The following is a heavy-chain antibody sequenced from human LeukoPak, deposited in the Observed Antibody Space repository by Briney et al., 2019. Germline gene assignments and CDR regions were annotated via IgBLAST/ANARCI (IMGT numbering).Heavy chain of an antibody. J-gene: IGHJ4*02. V-gene: IGHV3-7*01. CDR3: ARAIAAVVGDYFDY. Sequence: GGSLRLSCAASGFAFSDFWMSWVRQAPGKGLEWVANIRHDGNAKNYVPSVRGRFTISRDNAKNSLYLQMNSLRAEDTAVYYCARAIAAVVGDYFDYWGQGTLVTVSS. CDR2: IRHDGNAK. D-gene: IGHD6-13*01. CDR1: GFAFSDFW.